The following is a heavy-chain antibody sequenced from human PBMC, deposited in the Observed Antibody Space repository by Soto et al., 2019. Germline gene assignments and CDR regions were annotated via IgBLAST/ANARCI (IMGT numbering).Heavy chain of an antibody. D-gene: IGHD3-3*01. CDR2: VHYAGET. Sequence: QLQLQQSGPGLVKPSETLSLTCTVSGGSMTSSEDYWDWIRRPPGEGLEWIGTVHYAGETFYNPCLERRVTMSVHTSENQISLRLASVVAADTAGYYCTRRARHYDFIDTWGRGTLVTFPS. V-gene: IGHV4-39*01. J-gene: IGHJ5*02. CDR3: TRRARHYDFIDT. CDR1: GGSMTSSEDY.